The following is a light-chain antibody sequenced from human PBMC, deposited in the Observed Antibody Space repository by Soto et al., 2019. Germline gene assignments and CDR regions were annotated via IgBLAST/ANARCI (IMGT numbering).Light chain of an antibody. CDR2: AAS. CDR1: QNSLTF. Sequence: DIQMTQSPSSLSASVGDRVTITCRASQNSLTFLNWYQQKSGKAPKVLIVAASSLESGVPSRFSGSGSGTEFTLTNPSPQTEDVATYYCQQSYRKPVTFGQGNKLEIK. J-gene: IGKJ2*01. V-gene: IGKV1-39*01. CDR3: QQSYRKPVT.